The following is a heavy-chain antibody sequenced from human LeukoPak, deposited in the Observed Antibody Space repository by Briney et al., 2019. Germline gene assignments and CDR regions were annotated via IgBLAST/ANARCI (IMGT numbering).Heavy chain of an antibody. CDR2: IYSGGST. Sequence: GGSLRLSCAASGFTVSSNYMSWVRQAPGKGLEWVSVIYSGGSTYYADSVKGRFTISRDNSKNTLYLQMSSLRAEDTAVYYCGRGAVAGIPPDYWGQGTLVTVSS. J-gene: IGHJ4*02. CDR3: GRGAVAGIPPDY. CDR1: GFTVSSNY. D-gene: IGHD6-19*01. V-gene: IGHV3-53*05.